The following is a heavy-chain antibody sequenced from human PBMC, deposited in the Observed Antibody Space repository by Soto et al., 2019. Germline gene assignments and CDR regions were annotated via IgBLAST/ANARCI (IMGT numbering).Heavy chain of an antibody. CDR2: IYYSGST. CDR1: GGSISSYY. CDR3: ARDLGSRGYCSGGSCQKRGAFDI. J-gene: IGHJ3*02. V-gene: IGHV4-59*01. D-gene: IGHD2-15*01. Sequence: ETLSLTCTVSGGSISSYYWSWIRQPPGKGLEWIGYIYYSGSTNYNPSLKSRVTISVDTSKNQFSLKLSSVTAADTAVYYCARDLGSRGYCSGGSCQKRGAFDIWGQGTWSPS.